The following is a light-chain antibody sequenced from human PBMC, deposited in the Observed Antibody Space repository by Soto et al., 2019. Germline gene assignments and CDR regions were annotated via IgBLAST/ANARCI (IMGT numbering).Light chain of an antibody. CDR1: QSVSSSY. V-gene: IGKV3-20*01. Sequence: EIVLTHSPGTLSLSPGERATLSCRASQSVSSSYLACYQQKPGQAPRLLIYGASSRATGIPDRFSGSGSGTDVTVTTSRLEPGDFAVYYCQQYCSSTLTFGPGTVVYIX. CDR2: GAS. J-gene: IGKJ3*01. CDR3: QQYCSSTLT.